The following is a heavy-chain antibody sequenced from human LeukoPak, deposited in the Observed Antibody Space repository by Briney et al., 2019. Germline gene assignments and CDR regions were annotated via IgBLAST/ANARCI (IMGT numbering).Heavy chain of an antibody. V-gene: IGHV1-69*13. D-gene: IGHD3-3*01. CDR3: ARVTIFGVVIIDYYYYGMDV. CDR2: IIPIFGTA. J-gene: IGHJ6*02. CDR1: GGTFSSYA. Sequence: SVKVSCKASGGTFSSYAISWVRQAPGQGLEWMGGIIPIFGTANYARKFQGRVTITADESTSTAYMELSSLRSEDTAVYYCARVTIFGVVIIDYYYYGMDVWGQGTTVTVSS.